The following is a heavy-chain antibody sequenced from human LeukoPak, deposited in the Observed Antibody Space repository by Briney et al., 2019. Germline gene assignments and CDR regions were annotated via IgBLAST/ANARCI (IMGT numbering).Heavy chain of an antibody. V-gene: IGHV4-38-2*01. CDR2: IYHSGST. J-gene: IGHJ5*02. D-gene: IGHD2-8*01. CDR3: ARHFPWVSAIANWFDP. Sequence: TSETLSLTCAVSGYSISSGYYWGWIREPPGKGLEWIGSIYHSGSTYHNPSLKSRVTISVDTSKNQFSLKLSSVTAADTAVYYCARHFPWVSAIANWFDPWGQGTLVTVSS. CDR1: GYSISSGYY.